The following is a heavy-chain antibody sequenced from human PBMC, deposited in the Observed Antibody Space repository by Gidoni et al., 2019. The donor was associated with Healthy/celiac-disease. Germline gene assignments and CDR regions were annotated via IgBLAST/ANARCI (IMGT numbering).Heavy chain of an antibody. V-gene: IGHV3-23*01. J-gene: IGHJ4*02. D-gene: IGHD6-13*01. CDR1: GFTFSSYA. CDR2: ISGSGVST. Sequence: EVQLLESGGGLVQPGGSLRLSCAASGFTFSSYAMSWVRQATWKGLEVVSSISGSGVSTYYADSVKGRFTISRDNSKNTLYLQMNSLRAEDTAVYYCAKDLRGGSSSRYGGDDWGQGTLVTVSS. CDR3: AKDLRGGSSSRYGGDD.